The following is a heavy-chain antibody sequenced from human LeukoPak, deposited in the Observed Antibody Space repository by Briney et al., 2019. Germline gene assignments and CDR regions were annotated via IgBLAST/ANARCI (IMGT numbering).Heavy chain of an antibody. CDR1: GFTFSSYA. Sequence: GGSLRLSCAASGFTFSSYAMHWVRQAPGKGLEWVAVISYDGSNKYYADSVKGRFTISRDNSKNTLYLQMNSLRAEDTAVYCCARVTSLGQWLVPYYYYGMDVWGKGTTVTASS. D-gene: IGHD6-19*01. CDR2: ISYDGSNK. V-gene: IGHV3-30*04. CDR3: ARVTSLGQWLVPYYYYGMDV. J-gene: IGHJ6*04.